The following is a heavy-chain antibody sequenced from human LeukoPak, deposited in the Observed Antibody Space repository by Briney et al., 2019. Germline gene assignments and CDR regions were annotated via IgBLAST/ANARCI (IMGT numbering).Heavy chain of an antibody. CDR3: ARDPHCGSGCYYDYGLDV. Sequence: QAGGSLRLSCAGSGFTFSSYEMNWIRQAPGKGLEWISYISGRGPTIYYADSVKGRFTISRDNAKNSLYLHINSLRAEDTGIYYCARDPHCGSGCYYDYGLDVWGQGTTVTVSS. J-gene: IGHJ6*02. D-gene: IGHD2-21*02. V-gene: IGHV3-48*03. CDR1: GFTFSSYE. CDR2: ISGRGPTI.